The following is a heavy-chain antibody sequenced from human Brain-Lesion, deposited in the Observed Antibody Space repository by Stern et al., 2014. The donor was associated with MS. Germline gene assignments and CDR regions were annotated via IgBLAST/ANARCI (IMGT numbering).Heavy chain of an antibody. V-gene: IGHV4-61*02. D-gene: IGHD2-2*01. J-gene: IGHJ6*02. CDR2: IFNSGST. Sequence: QLQLQESGPGLVKPSQTLSLSCTVSGGSISSGGYYWSWIRQPAGKGLEWIGRIFNSGSTSYHPSLKSRVTISIDPSQNQVSLRVNPMTAADTAVYYCARGRVVPGFQYYATDVWGQGTTVIVSS. CDR3: ARGRVVPGFQYYATDV. CDR1: GGSISSGGYY.